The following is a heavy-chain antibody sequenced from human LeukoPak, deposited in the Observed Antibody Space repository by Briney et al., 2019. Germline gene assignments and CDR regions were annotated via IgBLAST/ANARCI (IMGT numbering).Heavy chain of an antibody. CDR3: AGGNYYDSTAPAF. V-gene: IGHV1-2*02. CDR1: GYTFTGYY. D-gene: IGHD3-22*01. CDR2: INPNSGGT. Sequence: GASVKVSCKASGYTFTGYYMHWVRQAPGQGLEWMGWINPNSGGTAYAQKFQGRVTMTRDTSISTAYMELSRLRSDDTAVYYCAGGNYYDSTAPAFWGQGTLVTVSS. J-gene: IGHJ4*02.